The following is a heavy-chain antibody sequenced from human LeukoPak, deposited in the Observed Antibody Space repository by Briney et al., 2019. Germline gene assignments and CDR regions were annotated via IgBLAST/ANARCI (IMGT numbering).Heavy chain of an antibody. CDR2: ISSSGSTI. Sequence: GGSLRLSCAASGFTFSDYYMSWIRQAPGKGLEWVSYISSSGSTIYYADSVKGRFTISRDNSKNTLYLQMNSLRAEDTAVYYCAKDPSQRITIFGVVIPYFDYWGQGTLVTVSS. CDR3: AKDPSQRITIFGVVIPYFDY. CDR1: GFTFSDYY. J-gene: IGHJ4*02. D-gene: IGHD3-3*01. V-gene: IGHV3-11*01.